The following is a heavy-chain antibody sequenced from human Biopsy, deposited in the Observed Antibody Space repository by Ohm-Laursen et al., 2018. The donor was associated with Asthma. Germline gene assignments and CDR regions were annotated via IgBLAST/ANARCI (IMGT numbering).Heavy chain of an antibody. CDR2: ISYDGSNK. CDR3: AKSVLVWIVATGNYFDY. D-gene: IGHD5-12*01. J-gene: IGHJ4*02. CDR1: GFTFSSYG. Sequence: SLRLSCAASGFTFSSYGMHWVRQAPGKGLEWVAVISYDGSNKYYADSVKGRFTISRDNSNTVLLQMNSLRAEDTAVYYCAKSVLVWIVATGNYFDYWGQGTLVTVSS. V-gene: IGHV3-30*18.